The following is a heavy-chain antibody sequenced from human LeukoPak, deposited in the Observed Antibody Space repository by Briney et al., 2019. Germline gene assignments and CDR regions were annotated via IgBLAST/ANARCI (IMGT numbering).Heavy chain of an antibody. CDR3: ARSMDDFWSGYYP. Sequence: SETLSLTCAVYGGSFSGYYWSWIRQPPGKGLEWIGEINHSGSANYNPSLKSRVTISVDTSKNQFSLKLSSVTAADTAVYYCARSMDDFWSGYYPWGQGTLVTVSS. J-gene: IGHJ4*02. CDR2: INHSGSA. D-gene: IGHD3-3*01. CDR1: GGSFSGYY. V-gene: IGHV4-34*01.